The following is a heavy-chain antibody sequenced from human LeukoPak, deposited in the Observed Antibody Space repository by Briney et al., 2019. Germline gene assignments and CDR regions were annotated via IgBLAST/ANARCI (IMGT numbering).Heavy chain of an antibody. CDR1: GGSISSYY. CDR2: IYYSGTT. CDR3: ARGVYIAAAQYGY. J-gene: IGHJ4*02. V-gene: IGHV4-59*01. D-gene: IGHD6-13*01. Sequence: SETLSLTCTVSGGSISSYYWSWIRQPPGKGLEWIGYIYYSGTTNYNPSLKSRVTIAVDTSKNQFSLKLSSVTAADTAVYYRARGVYIAAAQYGYWGQGTLVTVSS.